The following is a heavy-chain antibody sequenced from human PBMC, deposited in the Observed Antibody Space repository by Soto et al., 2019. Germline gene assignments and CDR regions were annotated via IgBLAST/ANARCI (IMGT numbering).Heavy chain of an antibody. CDR1: GDSISSDYY. Sequence: QVQLQESGPGLVEPSGILSLACTVSGDSISSDYYWSWVRQPPGKRQEWIAEIYHTGTTNYNPSLKSRVSISRDRSKNQFSLEPNSVTAADTAVYYCAQDTHWGLGYWGQGILVTVSS. CDR2: IYHTGTT. CDR3: AQDTHWGLGY. V-gene: IGHV4-4*02. J-gene: IGHJ4*02. D-gene: IGHD7-27*01.